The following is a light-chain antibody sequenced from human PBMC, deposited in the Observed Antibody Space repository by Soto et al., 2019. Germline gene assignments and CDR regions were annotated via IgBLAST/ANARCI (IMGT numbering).Light chain of an antibody. CDR2: EVS. Sequence: QSALTQPASVSGSPGQSITISCTGTSSDDGAYNYVSWFQQHPGKAPKLMIYEVSNRPSGVSDRFSASKSGNTASLTISGLQAEDEADYYCSSYTTSSTHVVFGGGTKLTVL. V-gene: IGLV2-14*01. CDR3: SSYTTSSTHVV. CDR1: SSDDGAYNY. J-gene: IGLJ2*01.